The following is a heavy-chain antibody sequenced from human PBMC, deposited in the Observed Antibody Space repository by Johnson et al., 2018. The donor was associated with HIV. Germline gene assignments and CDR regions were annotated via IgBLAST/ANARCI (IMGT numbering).Heavy chain of an antibody. CDR1: GFTFSSYG. D-gene: IGHD1-26*01. CDR3: AKDEFKWELLHI. Sequence: QVHLVESGGGVVQPGGSLRLSCAASGFTFSSYGMHWVRQAQGKGLEWVAFIRSDGNIKYYSDSVKGRVTISRDNSKNTLYLQMNSLRAEDTAVYYCAKDEFKWELLHIWGQGTMVTVSS. J-gene: IGHJ3*02. CDR2: IRSDGNIK. V-gene: IGHV3-30*02.